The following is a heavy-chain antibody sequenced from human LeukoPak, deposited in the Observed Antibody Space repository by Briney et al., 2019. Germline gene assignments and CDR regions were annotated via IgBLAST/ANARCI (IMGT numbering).Heavy chain of an antibody. Sequence: PGGSLRLSCAASGFIFSNYVMSWVRQAPGKGLEWVSAISGSGGSTYYADSVKGRFTISRDNSKNTLYLQLNSLRAEDTAVYYCAKTRSTYYYYCGMDVWGQGTTVTVSS. V-gene: IGHV3-23*01. D-gene: IGHD2-2*01. J-gene: IGHJ6*02. CDR2: ISGSGGST. CDR3: AKTRSTYYYYCGMDV. CDR1: GFIFSNYV.